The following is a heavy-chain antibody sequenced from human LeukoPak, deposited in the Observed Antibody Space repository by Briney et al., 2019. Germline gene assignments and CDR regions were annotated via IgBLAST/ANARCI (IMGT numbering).Heavy chain of an antibody. CDR2: ISSSGSTI. D-gene: IGHD5/OR15-5a*01. CDR3: ARESTPVDY. V-gene: IGHV3-48*03. J-gene: IGHJ4*02. CDR1: GFTFRTYA. Sequence: PGGSLRLSCAASGFTFRTYALNWVRQAPGKGLEWVSYISSSGSTIYYADSVKGRFTISRDNAKNSLYLQMNSLRAEDTAVYYCARESTPVDYWGQGTLVTASS.